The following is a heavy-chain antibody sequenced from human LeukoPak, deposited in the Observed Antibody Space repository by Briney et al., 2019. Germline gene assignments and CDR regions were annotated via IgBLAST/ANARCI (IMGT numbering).Heavy chain of an antibody. CDR3: ARPPRGRTERNWFDP. CDR1: GFTVSGDY. V-gene: IGHV3-53*01. D-gene: IGHD1-14*01. Sequence: GGSLRLSCAVSGFTVSGDYMSWVRQAPGKGLEWVSVIYSGGSTYYADSVKGRFTISRDNSKNMLYLQMKSLRAEDTAVYYCARPPRGRTERNWFDPWGQGTLVTVSS. CDR2: IYSGGST. J-gene: IGHJ5*02.